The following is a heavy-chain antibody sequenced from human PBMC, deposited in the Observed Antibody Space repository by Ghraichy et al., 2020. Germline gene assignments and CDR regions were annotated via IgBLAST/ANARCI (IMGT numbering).Heavy chain of an antibody. Sequence: ASVKVSCKASGYTFTSYGISWVRQAPGQGLEWMGWISAYNGNTNYAQKLQGRVTMTTDTSTSTAYMELRSLRSDDTAVYYCARAVEDSSGYYRFDYWGQGTLVTVSS. CDR2: ISAYNGNT. CDR1: GYTFTSYG. V-gene: IGHV1-18*01. D-gene: IGHD3-22*01. CDR3: ARAVEDSSGYYRFDY. J-gene: IGHJ4*02.